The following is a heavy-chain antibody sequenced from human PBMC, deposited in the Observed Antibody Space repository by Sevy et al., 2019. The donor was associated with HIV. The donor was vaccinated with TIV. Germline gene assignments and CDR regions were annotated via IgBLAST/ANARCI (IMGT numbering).Heavy chain of an antibody. J-gene: IGHJ3*01. V-gene: IGHV4-39*01. CDR3: TAIYYCVRHLFHDFAWGSHRYRDAFDL. CDR1: GGSINTIAYY. CDR2: ISYSGSS. Sequence: SETLSLTCTVSGGSINTIAYYWGWVRQPTGKGLEWIGSISYSGSSYYNPSLKSRVTISVDTSKNQFSLNLSSVTAADTGTAADTAIYYCVRHLFHDFAWGSHRYRDAFDLWGQGTLVTVSS. D-gene: IGHD3-16*02.